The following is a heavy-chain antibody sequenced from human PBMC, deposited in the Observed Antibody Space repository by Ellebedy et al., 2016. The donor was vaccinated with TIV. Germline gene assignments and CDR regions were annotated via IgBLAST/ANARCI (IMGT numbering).Heavy chain of an antibody. D-gene: IGHD3-22*01. V-gene: IGHV1-18*04. CDR1: RYTFTTHW. Sequence: ASVKVSCKASRYTFTTHWIHWVRQAPGQGLEWMGWISAYNGNTNYAQKLQGRVTMTTDTSTSTAYMELRSLRSDDTAVHYCARVRVYYYDSSGYFDYWGQGTLVSVTS. CDR2: ISAYNGNT. CDR3: ARVRVYYYDSSGYFDY. J-gene: IGHJ4*02.